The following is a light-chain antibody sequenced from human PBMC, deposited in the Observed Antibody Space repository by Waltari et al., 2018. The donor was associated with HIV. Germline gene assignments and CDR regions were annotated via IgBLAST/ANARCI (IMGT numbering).Light chain of an antibody. Sequence: DIPITQSPSPLPASVADRVTLTCRASQDINNYLNWYQQKPGKAPKLLIYDASNLETGVPSRFTGSGSGTDFTFTISSLQPEDIATYYCQHYDNLLWTFGQGTKMEIK. J-gene: IGKJ1*01. V-gene: IGKV1-33*01. CDR2: DAS. CDR3: QHYDNLLWT. CDR1: QDINNY.